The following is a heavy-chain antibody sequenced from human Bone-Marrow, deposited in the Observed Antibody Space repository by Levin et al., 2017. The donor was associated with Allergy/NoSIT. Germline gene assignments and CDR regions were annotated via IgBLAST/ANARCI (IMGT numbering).Heavy chain of an antibody. J-gene: IGHJ6*02. CDR2: ISHSGST. CDR3: ARDGSFNYYGMDV. V-gene: IGHV4-4*02. D-gene: IGHD1-26*01. Sequence: SETLSLTCAVSGGSISSNNWWSWVRQPPGKELEWIGEISHSGSTNYNPSLKSRITISVDNSKNQFSLKLKSVTAADTAVYYCARDGSFNYYGMDVWGQGTTVTVS. CDR1: GGSISSNNW.